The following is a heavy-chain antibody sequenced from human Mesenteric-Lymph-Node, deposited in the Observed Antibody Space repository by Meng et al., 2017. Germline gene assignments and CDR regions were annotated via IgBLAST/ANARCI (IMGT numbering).Heavy chain of an antibody. CDR2: IWYDGSNK. D-gene: IGHD5-18*01. CDR1: GFTFSSYG. J-gene: IGHJ4*02. CDR3: ARDKRSSDTAMVFDY. V-gene: IGHV3-33*01. Sequence: SLKISCAASGFTFSSYGMHWLRQAPGKGLEWVAVIWYDGSNKYYADSVKGRFTISKDSAKSLLFLQMDSLRVEDTAVYYCARDKRSSDTAMVFDYWGQGTLVTVSS.